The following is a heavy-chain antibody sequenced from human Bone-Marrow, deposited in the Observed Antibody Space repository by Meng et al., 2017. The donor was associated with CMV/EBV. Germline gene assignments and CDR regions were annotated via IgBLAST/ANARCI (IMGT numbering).Heavy chain of an antibody. CDR3: ARAEVLRFLEWFFPPPDY. Sequence: VKVSCKASGYTFTDYFVHWVRQAPGQGLEWMGWINPDSGGTNYAQKFQGRVTMTRDTSINTAYMEVRRLRSDDTAVYYCARAEVLRFLEWFFPPPDYWGQGTLVTVSS. CDR1: GYTFTDYF. J-gene: IGHJ4*02. V-gene: IGHV1-2*02. D-gene: IGHD3-3*01. CDR2: INPDSGGT.